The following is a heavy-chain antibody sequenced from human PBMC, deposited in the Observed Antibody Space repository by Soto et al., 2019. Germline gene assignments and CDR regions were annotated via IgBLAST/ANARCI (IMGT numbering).Heavy chain of an antibody. CDR3: ARNYWSYFDY. D-gene: IGHD3-3*01. CDR1: GLTFSGSW. CDR2: INPDGSEK. V-gene: IGHV3-7*05. J-gene: IGHJ4*02. Sequence: GGSLRLSCAASGLTFSGSWMTWVRQAPGKGLEGVATINPDGSEKYFVDSVKGRFTISRDNAQNSLYLHMNSVRAEDTAVYYCARNYWSYFDYWGQGTLVTVSS.